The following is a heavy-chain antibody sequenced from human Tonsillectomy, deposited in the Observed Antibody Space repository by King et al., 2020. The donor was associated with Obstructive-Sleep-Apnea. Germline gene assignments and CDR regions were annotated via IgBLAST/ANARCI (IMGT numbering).Heavy chain of an antibody. Sequence: VQLVESGGGLVQPGGSLRLSCAASRFTFSSYWMSWVRQAPGKGLEWVANIKQDGSEKYYVDSVKGRFTISRDNAKNSLYLQMNSLRAEDTAVYYCARDRNDYVWGSYLTSNYYFDYWGQGTLVTVSS. D-gene: IGHD3-16*02. V-gene: IGHV3-7*03. J-gene: IGHJ4*02. CDR3: ARDRNDYVWGSYLTSNYYFDY. CDR2: IKQDGSEK. CDR1: RFTFSSYW.